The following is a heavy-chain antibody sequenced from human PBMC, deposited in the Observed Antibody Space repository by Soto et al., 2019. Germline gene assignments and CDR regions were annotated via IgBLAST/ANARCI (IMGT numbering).Heavy chain of an antibody. V-gene: IGHV3-30*18. CDR2: ISYDGSKK. J-gene: IGHJ5*02. CDR3: AKEGYDSSGYYSDP. CDR1: GLTFSSYG. Sequence: GGSLRLSCAASGLTFSSYGMHWVRQAPGQGLEWVAGISYDGSKKYYKDSVKGRFTISRDNSKNTLDLQMNSLRAEDTAVYYCAKEGYDSSGYYSDPWGQGTLVTVSS. D-gene: IGHD3-22*01.